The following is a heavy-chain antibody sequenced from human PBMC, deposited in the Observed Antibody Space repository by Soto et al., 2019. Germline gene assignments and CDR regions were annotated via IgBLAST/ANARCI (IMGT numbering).Heavy chain of an antibody. CDR2: SKNKADRYTT. CDR3: TEWGLGKGLGAA. Sequence: EVQLVESGGGLVQPGGSLRLSCAASGFPFSDHYMAWVRQAPGKGLEWVARSKNKADRYTTEYAASVKGRFTISRDGSKNSLFQLESSLKTEDTAAYYCTEWGLGKGLGAAWGQGTLVTVSS. D-gene: IGHD3-16*01. CDR1: GFPFSDHY. V-gene: IGHV3-72*01. J-gene: IGHJ4*02.